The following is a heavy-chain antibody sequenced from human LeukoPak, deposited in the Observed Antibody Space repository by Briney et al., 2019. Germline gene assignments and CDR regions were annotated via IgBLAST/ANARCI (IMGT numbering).Heavy chain of an antibody. CDR1: GGSFSGYY. CDR3: TRGNHHSSGYHTLAY. V-gene: IGHV4-34*01. Sequence: SETLSLTCAVYGGSFSGYYWTWIRQPPGKGLEWIGEINHSGSTNYNPSLKSRVSISVDTSKNQFSLKVSFVTAADTAVYYCTRGNHHSSGYHTLAYWGQRALVTVSS. J-gene: IGHJ4*02. CDR2: INHSGST. D-gene: IGHD3-22*01.